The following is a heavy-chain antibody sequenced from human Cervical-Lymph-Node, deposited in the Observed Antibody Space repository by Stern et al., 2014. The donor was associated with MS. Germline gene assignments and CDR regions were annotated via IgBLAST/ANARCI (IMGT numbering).Heavy chain of an antibody. J-gene: IGHJ4*02. D-gene: IGHD2-15*01. CDR3: ARGAVVVAAPTEFDY. V-gene: IGHV4-61*01. Sequence: QLQLQESGPGLVKPSETLSLACTVSGFSVSSATYYWSWIRQPPGKGLAWIGYIHYSGRTNYNPSLKSRITISLDKSKNQFSLKVTSVTAADTAVYYCARGAVVVAAPTEFDYWGQGTLVTVSS. CDR2: IHYSGRT. CDR1: GFSVSSATYY.